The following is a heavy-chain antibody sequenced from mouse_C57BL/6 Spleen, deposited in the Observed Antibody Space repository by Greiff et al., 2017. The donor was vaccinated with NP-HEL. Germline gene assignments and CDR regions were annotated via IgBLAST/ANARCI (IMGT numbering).Heavy chain of an antibody. D-gene: IGHD1-1*01. J-gene: IGHJ2*01. Sequence: DVKLVESGGGLVKPGGSLKLSCAASGFTFSDYGMHWVRQAPEKGLEWVAYISSGSSTIYYADTVKGRFTISRDNAKNTLFRQMTSLRSEDTAMYYCARMDYGSSLDYWGQGTTLTVSS. CDR1: GFTFSDYG. V-gene: IGHV5-17*01. CDR2: ISSGSSTI. CDR3: ARMDYGSSLDY.